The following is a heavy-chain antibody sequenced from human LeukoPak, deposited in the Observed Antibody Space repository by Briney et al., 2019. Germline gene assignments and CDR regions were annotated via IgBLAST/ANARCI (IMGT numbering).Heavy chain of an antibody. CDR2: IKPDGSAQ. V-gene: IGHV3-7*01. Sequence: GGSLRLSCAASGFTFSNSWMSWFRQAPGKGLEWVATIKPDGSAQYYVDSVKGRFTISRDNAKNSLFLQINSLRAEDTAVYYCANGGTYSSGPWGQGTLVTVSS. CDR1: GFTFSNSW. CDR3: ANGGTYSSGP. J-gene: IGHJ5*02. D-gene: IGHD3-22*01.